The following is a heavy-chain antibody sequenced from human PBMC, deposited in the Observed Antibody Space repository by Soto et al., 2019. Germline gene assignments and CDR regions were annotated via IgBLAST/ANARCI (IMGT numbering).Heavy chain of an antibody. J-gene: IGHJ3*02. CDR1: GYTFTSYG. CDR2: ISAYNGNT. Sequence: ASVKVSCKASGYTFTSYGISWVRQAPGQGLEWMGWISAYNGNTNYAQKLQGRVTMTTDTSTSTAYMELRSLRSDDTAVYYCARDYAPPIMITFGGVIVPGAFDIWGQGTMVTVSS. V-gene: IGHV1-18*01. CDR3: ARDYAPPIMITFGGVIVPGAFDI. D-gene: IGHD3-16*02.